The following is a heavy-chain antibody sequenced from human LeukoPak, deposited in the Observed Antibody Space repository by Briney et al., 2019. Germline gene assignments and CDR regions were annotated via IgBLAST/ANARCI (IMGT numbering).Heavy chain of an antibody. CDR1: GYTFTGYY. Sequence: ASVKVSCKASGYTFTGYYMHWLRQAPGQGLEWMGRINPNSGGTNYAQKFQGRVTMTRDTSISTAYMELSRLRSDDTAVYYCARGICSGGSCYNWFDPWGQGTLVTVSS. CDR3: ARGICSGGSCYNWFDP. D-gene: IGHD2-15*01. CDR2: INPNSGGT. J-gene: IGHJ5*02. V-gene: IGHV1-2*06.